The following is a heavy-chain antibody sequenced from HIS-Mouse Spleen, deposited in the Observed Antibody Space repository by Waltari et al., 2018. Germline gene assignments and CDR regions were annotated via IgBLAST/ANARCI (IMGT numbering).Heavy chain of an antibody. CDR2: IITILGIA. CDR3: ARDIGTRLGYAFDI. CDR1: GGTFSRYA. Sequence: QVQLVQSGAEVKKPGYAVKVSCTASGGTFSRYANRWVRQALGQGLEWMRRIITILGIANYAQKFQGRVTITADKSTSTAYMELSSLRSEDTAVYYCARDIGTRLGYAFDIWGQGTMVTVSS. J-gene: IGHJ3*02. V-gene: IGHV1-69*04. D-gene: IGHD6-19*01.